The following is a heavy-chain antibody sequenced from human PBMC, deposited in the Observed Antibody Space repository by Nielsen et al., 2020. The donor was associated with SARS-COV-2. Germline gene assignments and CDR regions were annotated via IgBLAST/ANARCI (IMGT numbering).Heavy chain of an antibody. J-gene: IGHJ6*02. Sequence: GESLKISCAASGFTFSSYTMAWVRQAPGKGLEWVSGLIGSGGDTYYAGSVKGRFTISRDNAKNSLYLQMNSLRAEDTAVYYCARDFPIWTTYHNYGMDVWGQGTTVIVSS. CDR3: ARDFPIWTTYHNYGMDV. CDR1: GFTFSSYT. D-gene: IGHD3/OR15-3a*01. V-gene: IGHV3-23*01. CDR2: LIGSGGDT.